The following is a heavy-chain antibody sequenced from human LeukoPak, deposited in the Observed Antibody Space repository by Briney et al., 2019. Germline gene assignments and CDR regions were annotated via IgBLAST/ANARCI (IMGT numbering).Heavy chain of an antibody. V-gene: IGHV3-30-3*01. CDR3: ARDCYEDAFDI. Sequence: GRSLRLSCAASGFTFSSYAMHWVRQAPGKGLEWEAVISYDGSNKYYADSVKGRFTISRDNSKNTLYLQMNSLRAEDTAVYYCARDCYEDAFDIWGQGTMVTVSS. J-gene: IGHJ3*02. CDR1: GFTFSSYA. CDR2: ISYDGSNK. D-gene: IGHD2-2*01.